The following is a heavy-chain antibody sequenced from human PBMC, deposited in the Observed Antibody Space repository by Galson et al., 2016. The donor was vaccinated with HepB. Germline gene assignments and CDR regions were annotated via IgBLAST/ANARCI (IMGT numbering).Heavy chain of an antibody. V-gene: IGHV3-7*01. Sequence: SLRLSCAASGFRFSAYWLAWVRQAPGKGLEYVANINEDGSRTHYLDSAKGRFTISRDNAKNSVALQMDSLRADDTALYYCWSGYISGIWGQGTRVTVSS. J-gene: IGHJ3*02. CDR2: INEDGSRT. CDR3: WSGYISGI. CDR1: GFRFSAYW. D-gene: IGHD6-19*01.